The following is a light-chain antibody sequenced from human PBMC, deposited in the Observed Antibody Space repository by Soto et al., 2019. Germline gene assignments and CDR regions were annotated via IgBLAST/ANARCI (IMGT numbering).Light chain of an antibody. V-gene: IGKV1-39*01. Sequence: DIQMTQSPSSLSASVGDRVTITCRASQSISKYLNWYQQKPGKAPKGLIYGASSLQSGVPSRFSGSGSGTDFALTISSLHPEDFASYYCQQFSSDPLTFGPGTKVDFK. CDR1: QSISKY. CDR2: GAS. CDR3: QQFSSDPLT. J-gene: IGKJ3*01.